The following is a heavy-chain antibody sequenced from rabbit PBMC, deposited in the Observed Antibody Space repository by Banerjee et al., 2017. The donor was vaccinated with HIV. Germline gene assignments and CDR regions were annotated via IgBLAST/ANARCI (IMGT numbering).Heavy chain of an antibody. Sequence: QLKETGGGLVQPGGSLTLSCKASGFDFSGYYMSWVRQAPGKGLEWIGIIDTGKGSTDYASWVNGRFTISSDNAQPTVDLQMNSLTAADTATYFCVRFASLNDLWGQGTLVTVS. CDR1: GFDFSGYY. V-gene: IGHV1S7*01. J-gene: IGHJ3*01. CDR3: VRFASLNDL. CDR2: IDTGKGST. D-gene: IGHD2-1*01.